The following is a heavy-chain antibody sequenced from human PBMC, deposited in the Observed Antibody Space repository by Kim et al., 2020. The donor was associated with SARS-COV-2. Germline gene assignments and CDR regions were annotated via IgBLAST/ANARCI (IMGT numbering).Heavy chain of an antibody. V-gene: IGHV3-30*04. CDR2: ISYDGSNK. D-gene: IGHD5-18*01. CDR1: GFTFSSYA. Sequence: GGSLRLSCAASGFTFSSYAMHWVRQAPGKGLEWVAVISYDGSNKYYADSVKGRFTISRDNSKNTLYLQMNSLRAEDTAVYYCARPGGYSYGATSFDYWGQGTLVTVSS. CDR3: ARPGGYSYGATSFDY. J-gene: IGHJ4*02.